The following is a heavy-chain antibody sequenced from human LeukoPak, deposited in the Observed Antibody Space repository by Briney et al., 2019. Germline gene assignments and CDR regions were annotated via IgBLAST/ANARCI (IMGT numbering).Heavy chain of an antibody. CDR1: GLTVSTKA. J-gene: IGHJ4*02. CDR2: IDGDDKYI. D-gene: IGHD1-26*01. CDR3: ARLSASSYVKYYFDD. Sequence: SGESLTLSCALSGLTVSTKAVESVRQAPGEGRGWVSSIDGDDKYIDCADSVKGRFSISRDNSKNSLFLHMSSLRDGDTAVYYCARLSASSYVKYYFDDWDQGALVTVSS. V-gene: IGHV3-21*06.